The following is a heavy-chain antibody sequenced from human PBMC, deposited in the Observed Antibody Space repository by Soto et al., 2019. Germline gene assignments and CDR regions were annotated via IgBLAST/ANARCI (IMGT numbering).Heavy chain of an antibody. Sequence: GGSLRLSCAASGFTFSNYAMAWVRQAPGKGLEYVSSITGSGEGTYYAGSVKGRFTISRDNSKNTLYVQMHSLRVEDTAIYYCAKGGASNTCSPTGFDPWGQGXMVTVSS. J-gene: IGHJ5*02. CDR3: AKGGASNTCSPTGFDP. D-gene: IGHD4-4*01. V-gene: IGHV3-23*01. CDR2: ITGSGEGT. CDR1: GFTFSNYA.